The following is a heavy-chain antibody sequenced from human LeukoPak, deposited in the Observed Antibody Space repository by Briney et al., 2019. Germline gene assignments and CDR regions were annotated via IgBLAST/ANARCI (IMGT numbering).Heavy chain of an antibody. Sequence: PSETLSLTCTVSGGSISSSSYYWGWIRQPPGKGLEWIGSIYYSGSTYYNPSLKSRVTISVDTSKNQFSLKLSSVTAADTAVYYCARDGVVTPTNWSDPWGQGTLVTVSS. V-gene: IGHV4-39*07. CDR3: ARDGVVTPTNWSDP. CDR2: IYYSGST. CDR1: GGSISSSSYY. J-gene: IGHJ5*02. D-gene: IGHD3-3*01.